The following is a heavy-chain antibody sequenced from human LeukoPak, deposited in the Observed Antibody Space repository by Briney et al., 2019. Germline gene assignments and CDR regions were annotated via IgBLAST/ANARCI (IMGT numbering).Heavy chain of an antibody. V-gene: IGHV1-69*02. J-gene: IGHJ4*02. D-gene: IGHD5-24*01. CDR3: ARAGRDGYNWFDY. CDR1: GYTFTGYY. CDR2: IIPILGIA. Sequence: SVKVSCKASGYTFTGYYMHWVRQAPGQGLEWMGRIIPILGIANYAQKFQGRVTITADKSTSTAYMELSSLRSEDTAVYYCARAGRDGYNWFDYWGQGTLVTVSS.